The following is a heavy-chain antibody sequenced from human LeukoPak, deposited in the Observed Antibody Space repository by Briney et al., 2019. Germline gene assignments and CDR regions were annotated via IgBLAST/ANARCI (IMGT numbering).Heavy chain of an antibody. D-gene: IGHD4-23*01. J-gene: IGHJ4*02. CDR2: FYSADDT. V-gene: IGHV3-53*01. CDR3: AKMRASGGNTGGDYFDY. CDR1: GFTVSSTY. Sequence: GGSLRLSCAASGFTVSSTYMSWVRRAPGKGLERVSVFYSADDTFYADSVRGRFTISRDSSKNTLFLQMNSLRAEDTAIYYCAKMRASGGNTGGDYFDYWGQGTLVTVSS.